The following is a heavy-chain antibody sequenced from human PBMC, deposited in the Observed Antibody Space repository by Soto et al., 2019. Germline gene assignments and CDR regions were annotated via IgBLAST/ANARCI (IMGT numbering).Heavy chain of an antibody. V-gene: IGHV3-30*18. CDR2: ISYDGSNK. Sequence: GGSLRLSCAASGFTFSSYGMHWVRQAPGKGLEWVAVISYDGSNKYYADSVKGRFTISRDNSKNTLYLQMNSLRAEDTAVYYCAKSRKVVPAAMPGGAIFGVVQTTDPVQNYGMDVWGQGTTVTVSS. CDR3: AKSRKVVPAAMPGGAIFGVVQTTDPVQNYGMDV. CDR1: GFTFSSYG. D-gene: IGHD2-2*01. J-gene: IGHJ6*02.